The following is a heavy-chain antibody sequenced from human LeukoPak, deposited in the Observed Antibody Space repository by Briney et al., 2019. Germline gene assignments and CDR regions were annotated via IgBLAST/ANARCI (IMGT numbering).Heavy chain of an antibody. D-gene: IGHD2-15*01. CDR2: IIPIFGTA. CDR1: GGTFSSYA. CDR3: ARAVGYCSGGSCYSGSFDY. Sequence: SVKVSCKASGGTFSSYAISWVRQAPGQGLEWMGGIIPIFGTANYAQKFQGRVTITADESTSTAYMELSSLRSEDTAAYYCARAVGYCSGGSCYSGSFDYWGQGTLVTVSS. V-gene: IGHV1-69*13. J-gene: IGHJ4*02.